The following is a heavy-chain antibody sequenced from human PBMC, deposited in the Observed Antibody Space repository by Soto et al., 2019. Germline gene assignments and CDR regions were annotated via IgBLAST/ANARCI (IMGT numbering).Heavy chain of an antibody. D-gene: IGHD3-9*01. CDR3: ARPTSYYDILTGYYRDGSPMDV. CDR2: IIPILGIA. CDR1: GGTFSSYT. V-gene: IGHV1-69*02. Sequence: ASVKVSCKASGGTFSSYTISWVRQAPGQGLEWMGRIIPILGIANYAQKFQGRVTITADKSTSTAYMELSSLRSEDTAVYYCARPTSYYDILTGYYRDGSPMDVWGKGTTVTVSS. J-gene: IGHJ6*03.